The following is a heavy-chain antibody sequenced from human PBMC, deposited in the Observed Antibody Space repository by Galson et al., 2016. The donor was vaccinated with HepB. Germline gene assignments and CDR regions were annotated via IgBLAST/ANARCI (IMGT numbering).Heavy chain of an antibody. J-gene: IGHJ5*02. D-gene: IGHD3-9*01. Sequence: KFQGRVTITRDTSASTAYMELSSLRSEDTAVYYCARPLTGRNWFDPWGQGTLVTVSS. CDR3: ARPLTGRNWFDP. V-gene: IGHV1-3*01.